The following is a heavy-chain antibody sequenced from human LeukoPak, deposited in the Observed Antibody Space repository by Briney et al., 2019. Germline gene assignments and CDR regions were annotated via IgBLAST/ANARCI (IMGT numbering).Heavy chain of an antibody. V-gene: IGHV4-39*01. J-gene: IGHJ3*02. Sequence: PSETLSLTCNVSGGSISSSTYYCVWIRQPPGKGLEWIGSIYYSGSTYYNPSLKSRVTISGDTSKNQFSLKLNSVTAADTAVYYCARLQYCTDGVCSFAFDIWGQGTMVTVSS. CDR2: IYYSGST. CDR3: ARLQYCTDGVCSFAFDI. D-gene: IGHD2-8*01. CDR1: GGSISSSTYY.